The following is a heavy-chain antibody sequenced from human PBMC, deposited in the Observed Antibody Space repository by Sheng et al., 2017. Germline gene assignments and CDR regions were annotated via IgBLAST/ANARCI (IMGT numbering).Heavy chain of an antibody. Sequence: EVHLVESGGGLVQPGRSLRLSCTASGFTFGDYAMSWVRQAPGKGLEWVGFIRSKAYGGTTEYAASVKGRFTISRDDSKSIAYLQMNSLKTEDTAVYYCTRPSQWELLCAYWGQGTLVTVSS. V-gene: IGHV3-49*04. D-gene: IGHD1-26*01. CDR2: IRSKAYGGTT. CDR3: TRPSQWELLCAY. J-gene: IGHJ4*02. CDR1: GFTFGDYA.